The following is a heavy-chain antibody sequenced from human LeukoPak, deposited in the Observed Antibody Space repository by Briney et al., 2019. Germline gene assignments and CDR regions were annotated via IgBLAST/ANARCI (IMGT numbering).Heavy chain of an antibody. D-gene: IGHD3-22*01. J-gene: IGHJ4*02. V-gene: IGHV3-33*01. Sequence: GGSLRLSCAASGFTFSSYGMHWVRQAPGKGLEWVAVIWYDGSNKYYADSVKGRFTISRDNSKNTLYLQMNSLTAEDTAVYYCARDSPYYYDSSGYYDWGQGTLVTVSS. CDR1: GFTFSSYG. CDR2: IWYDGSNK. CDR3: ARDSPYYYDSSGYYD.